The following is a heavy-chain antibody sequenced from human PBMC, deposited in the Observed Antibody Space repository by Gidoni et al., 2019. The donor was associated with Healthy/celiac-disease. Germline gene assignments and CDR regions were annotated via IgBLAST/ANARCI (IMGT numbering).Heavy chain of an antibody. Sequence: EVQLVESGGGLVQPGGSLRLSCAASGFTFRSYWMSWVSQAPGKGLEWVANIKKDGSEKYYVDSVKGRFTISRDNAKNSLYLQMNSLRAEDTAVYYCAREAYQLLRAFDYWGQGTLVTVSS. CDR3: AREAYQLLRAFDY. V-gene: IGHV3-7*03. CDR2: IKKDGSEK. J-gene: IGHJ4*02. D-gene: IGHD2-2*01. CDR1: GFTFRSYW.